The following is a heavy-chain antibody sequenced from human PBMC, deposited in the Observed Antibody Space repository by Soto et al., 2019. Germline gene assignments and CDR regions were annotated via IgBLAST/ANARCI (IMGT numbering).Heavy chain of an antibody. CDR2: ISYDGSNK. CDR1: GFTFSSYA. D-gene: IGHD6-13*01. V-gene: IGHV3-30-3*01. Sequence: PGGSLRLSCAASGFTFSSYAMHWVRQAPGKGLEWVAVISYDGSNKHYADSVKGRFTISRDNSKNTLYLQMNSLRAEDTAVYYCARDLGGSSWSPLLHDWGQGTLVTVSS. CDR3: ARDLGGSSWSPLLHD. J-gene: IGHJ4*02.